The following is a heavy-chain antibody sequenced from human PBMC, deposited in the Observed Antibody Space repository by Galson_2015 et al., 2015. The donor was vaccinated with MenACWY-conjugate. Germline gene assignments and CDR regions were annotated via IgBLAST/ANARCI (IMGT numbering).Heavy chain of an antibody. Sequence: SLRLSCAASGFTFSVYGMNWVRQAPDKGPEWVAVIWYDGSNEYYADSVKGRFTISRDNSNNMLYLQMNSLRAEDTALYYCARGGPQEYCTSASCYYGMDVWDQGTTVTVSS. CDR2: IWYDGSNE. CDR1: GFTFSVYG. CDR3: ARGGPQEYCTSASCYYGMDV. J-gene: IGHJ6*02. D-gene: IGHD2-2*01. V-gene: IGHV3-33*01.